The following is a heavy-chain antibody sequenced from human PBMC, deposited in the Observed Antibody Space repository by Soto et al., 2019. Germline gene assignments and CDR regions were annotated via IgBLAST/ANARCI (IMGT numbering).Heavy chain of an antibody. J-gene: IGHJ4*02. V-gene: IGHV3-23*01. CDR1: GFTFSRYA. Sequence: GGSLRLSCEASGFTFSRYAMSWVRQAPGKGLEWVSAISGSTTGGHTYYTDSVKGRFTISRDTSKNTLSLQMNSLRAEDTAIYCCARADGYPFYFDYWGQGTLVTVSS. CDR3: ARADGYPFYFDY. CDR2: ISGSTTGGHT. D-gene: IGHD2-21*02.